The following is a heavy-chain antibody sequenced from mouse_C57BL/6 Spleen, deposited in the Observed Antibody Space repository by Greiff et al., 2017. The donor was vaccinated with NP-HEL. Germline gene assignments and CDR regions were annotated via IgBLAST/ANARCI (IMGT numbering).Heavy chain of an antibody. D-gene: IGHD2-3*01. Sequence: EVMLVESGEGLVKPGGSLKLSCAASGFTFSSYAMSWVRQTPEKRLEWVAYISSGGDYIYSADTVKGRFTIFRDNARNTLYLQMSRLKYEDTAMYYCTRKDGYYGEGAMDYWGQGTSVTVSS. CDR3: TRKDGYYGEGAMDY. J-gene: IGHJ4*01. V-gene: IGHV5-9-1*02. CDR2: ISSGGDYI. CDR1: GFTFSSYA.